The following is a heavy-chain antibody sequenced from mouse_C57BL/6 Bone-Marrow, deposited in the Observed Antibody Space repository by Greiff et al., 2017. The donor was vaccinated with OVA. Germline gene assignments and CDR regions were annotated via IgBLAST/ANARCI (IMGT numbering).Heavy chain of an antibody. V-gene: IGHV14-4*01. CDR1: GFNIKDDY. CDR2: IDPENGDT. Sequence: VQLQQSGAELVRPGASVKLSCTASGFNIKDDYMHWVKQRPEQGLEWIGWIDPENGDTEYASKFQGKATITADTSSNTAYLQLSSLTSEDTAVYYCTTSGGYYGYGGQGTLVTVSA. CDR3: TTSGGYYGY. D-gene: IGHD2-3*01. J-gene: IGHJ3*01.